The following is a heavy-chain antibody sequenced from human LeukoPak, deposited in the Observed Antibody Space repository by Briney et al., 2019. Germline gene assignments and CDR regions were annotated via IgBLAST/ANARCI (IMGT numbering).Heavy chain of an antibody. D-gene: IGHD3-22*01. V-gene: IGHV4-61*02. CDR2: IYTSGST. J-gene: IGHJ3*02. CDR3: ARVTPPYYDGDAFDI. Sequence: SQTLSLTCTVSGGSISSGSYYWSWIRQPAGKGLECIGRIYTSGSTNYNPSLKSRVTISVDTSKDQFSLKLSSVTAADTAVYYCARVTPPYYDGDAFDIWGQGTMVTVSS. CDR1: GGSISSGSYY.